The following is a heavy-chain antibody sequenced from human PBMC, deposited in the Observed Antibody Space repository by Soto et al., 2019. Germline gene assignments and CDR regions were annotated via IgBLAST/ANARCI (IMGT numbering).Heavy chain of an antibody. CDR3: ARHNGPLYVGYYSDMDV. D-gene: IGHD3-16*01. CDR1: GGSISSSSYY. V-gene: IGHV4-39*01. CDR2: IYYSGYT. J-gene: IGHJ6*02. Sequence: SETLSLTCAVSGGSISSSSYYWGWIRQPPGKGLEWIGSIYYSGYTYYNPSLKSRVTISVDTSKNQFSLKLSSVTAADTAVYYCARHNGPLYVGYYSDMDVCGQGTTVTVSS.